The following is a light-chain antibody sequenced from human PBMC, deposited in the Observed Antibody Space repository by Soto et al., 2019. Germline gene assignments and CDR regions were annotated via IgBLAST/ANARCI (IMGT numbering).Light chain of an antibody. V-gene: IGKV1-16*02. CDR2: GAS. Sequence: DIQMTQSPSSLSASVGDTVTITCRASQGISNFLACFQQKPGKAPKSLIYGASSLQNGVPSKFSGSGSDTDFTLTISSLQPEDSATYFCQQYQSYPVTFGGGTKVEIK. CDR1: QGISNF. CDR3: QQYQSYPVT. J-gene: IGKJ4*01.